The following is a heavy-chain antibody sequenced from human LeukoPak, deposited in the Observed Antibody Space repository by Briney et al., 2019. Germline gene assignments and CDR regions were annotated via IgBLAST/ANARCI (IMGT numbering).Heavy chain of an antibody. Sequence: GASVKVSCTASGYTFTSYGISWMRQAPGQGLEWMGWISAYNGNTNYAQKLQGRVTMTTDTSTSTAYMELRSLRSDDTAVYYCAASEWLVDNWFDPWGQGTLVTVSS. CDR2: ISAYNGNT. D-gene: IGHD6-19*01. CDR3: AASEWLVDNWFDP. V-gene: IGHV1-18*01. J-gene: IGHJ5*02. CDR1: GYTFTSYG.